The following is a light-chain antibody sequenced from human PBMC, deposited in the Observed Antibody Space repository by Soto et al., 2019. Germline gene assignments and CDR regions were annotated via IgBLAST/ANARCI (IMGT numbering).Light chain of an antibody. CDR1: SSNIGSNA. CDR3: SAWDDSLAGYV. V-gene: IGLV1-47*02. CDR2: SND. Sequence: QSVLTQSPSASGTPGQRITISCSGSSSNIGSNAVYWYQQLPGSAPKLLMHSNDQRPSGVPERFSGSRSGTSASLAVSGLRSEDEADYYCSAWDDSLAGYVFGTGTKVTVL. J-gene: IGLJ1*01.